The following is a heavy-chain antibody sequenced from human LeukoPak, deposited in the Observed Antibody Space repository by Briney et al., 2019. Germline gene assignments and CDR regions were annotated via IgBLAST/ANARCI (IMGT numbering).Heavy chain of an antibody. Sequence: SQTLSLTCAVSGGSISSGGYSWSWIRQPPGKGLEWIGYIYHSGSTYDNPSLKNRVTISVDRSKNQFSLKLSSVTAADTAVYHCARGAQWFGELFDYWGQGTLVTVSS. CDR1: GGSISSGGYS. D-gene: IGHD3-10*01. V-gene: IGHV4-30-2*01. J-gene: IGHJ4*02. CDR3: ARGAQWFGELFDY. CDR2: IYHSGST.